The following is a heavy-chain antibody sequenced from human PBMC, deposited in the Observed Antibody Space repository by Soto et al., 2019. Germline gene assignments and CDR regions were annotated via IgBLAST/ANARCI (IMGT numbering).Heavy chain of an antibody. CDR3: ARADYYDSSGYYCAH. Sequence: QPGGSLRLSCAASGFTVSSNYMSWVRQAPGKGLEWVSVIYGGGSTYYADSVKGRFTISRDNSKNTVYLQMNSLRAEDTAVYYCARADYYDSSGYYCAHWGQGTLVTVS. J-gene: IGHJ4*02. CDR2: IYGGGST. D-gene: IGHD3-22*01. V-gene: IGHV3-53*01. CDR1: GFTVSSNY.